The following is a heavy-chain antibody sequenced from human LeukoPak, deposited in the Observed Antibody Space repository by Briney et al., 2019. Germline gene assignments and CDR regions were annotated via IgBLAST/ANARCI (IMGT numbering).Heavy chain of an antibody. D-gene: IGHD3-22*01. CDR3: AKADRRWATYYYDTSGYYYDY. J-gene: IGHJ4*02. CDR2: IRYDGRNK. V-gene: IGHV3-30*02. CDR1: GYTFTSYA. Sequence: SCKASGYTFTSYAMNWVRQAPGKGLEWVAFIRYDGRNKYYADSVKGRFTISRDNSKNTLYLQMNGLRAEDSAVYFCAKADRRWATYYYDTSGYYYDYWGQGTLVTVSS.